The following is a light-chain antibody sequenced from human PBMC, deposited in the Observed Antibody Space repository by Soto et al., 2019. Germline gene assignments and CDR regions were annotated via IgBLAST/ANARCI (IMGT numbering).Light chain of an antibody. CDR1: QSVSSY. J-gene: IGKJ4*02. Sequence: EIVLTQSPAPLSLSPGERATLSCRASQSVSSYLAWYQQKPGQAPRLLIYDASNMATGIPARFSGSGSGTDFTLTISSLEPEDFAVYYCQQRSNWPLTFCGGTKVEIK. CDR2: DAS. CDR3: QQRSNWPLT. V-gene: IGKV3-11*01.